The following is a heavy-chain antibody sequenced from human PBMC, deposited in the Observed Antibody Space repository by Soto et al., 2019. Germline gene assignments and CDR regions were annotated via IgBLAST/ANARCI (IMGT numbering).Heavy chain of an antibody. J-gene: IGHJ5*02. V-gene: IGHV1-69*11. CDR1: GGTFSTYA. CDR3: ANEGGAHGGNPVWFDP. D-gene: IGHD2-15*01. Sequence: QVQLVQSGAEVKKPGSLMKVSCKASGGTFSTYALSWVRQAPGQGLEWMGGIILVLGTPEYAQKFQGRVTITADESTSTAYMELSSLRSGDTAVYYCANEGGAHGGNPVWFDPWGQGTLVTVSA. CDR2: IILVLGTP.